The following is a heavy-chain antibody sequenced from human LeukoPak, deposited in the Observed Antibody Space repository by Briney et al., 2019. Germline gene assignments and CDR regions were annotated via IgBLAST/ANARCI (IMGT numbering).Heavy chain of an antibody. D-gene: IGHD4-17*01. CDR3: AKDLDYGDYGYFDC. Sequence: GGSLRLSCAASGFTFSSYGMHWVRQAPGKGLEWVAFIRYDGSNKYYADSVKGRFTISRDNSKNTLYLQMNSLRAEDTAVYYCAKDLDYGDYGYFDCWGQGTLVTVSS. V-gene: IGHV3-30*02. CDR1: GFTFSSYG. CDR2: IRYDGSNK. J-gene: IGHJ4*02.